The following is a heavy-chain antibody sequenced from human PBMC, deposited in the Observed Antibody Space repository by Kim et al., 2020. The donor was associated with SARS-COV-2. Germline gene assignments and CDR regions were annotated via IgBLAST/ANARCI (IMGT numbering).Heavy chain of an antibody. D-gene: IGHD6-6*01. CDR2: IIPIFGTA. V-gene: IGHV1-69*13. CDR1: GGTFSSYA. J-gene: IGHJ6*02. CDR3: ARSLIAARALDGYYYGMDV. Sequence: SVKVSCKASGGTFSSYAISWVRQAPGQGLEWMGGIIPIFGTANYAQKFQGRVTITADESTSTAYMELSSLRSEDTAVYYCARSLIAARALDGYYYGMDVWGQGTTVTVSS.